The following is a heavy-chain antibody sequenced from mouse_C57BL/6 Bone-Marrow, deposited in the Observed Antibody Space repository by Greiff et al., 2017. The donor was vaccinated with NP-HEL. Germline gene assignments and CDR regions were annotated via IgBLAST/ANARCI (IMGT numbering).Heavy chain of an antibody. Sequence: QVQLHQSGPELVKPGASVKISCKASGYAFSSSWMNWVKQRPGKGLEWIGRIYPGDGDTNYNGKFKGKATLTADKSSSTAYMQLSSLTSADSSVSYSARSGHFYYYGCSPYYFGYWGQGTTLTVSS. CDR1: GYAFSSSW. CDR3: ARSGHFYYYGCSPYYFGY. V-gene: IGHV1-82*01. CDR2: IYPGDGDT. J-gene: IGHJ2*01. D-gene: IGHD1-1*01.